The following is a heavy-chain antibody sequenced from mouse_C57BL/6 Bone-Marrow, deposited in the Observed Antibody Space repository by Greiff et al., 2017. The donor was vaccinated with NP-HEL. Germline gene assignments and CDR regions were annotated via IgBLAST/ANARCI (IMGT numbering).Heavy chain of an antibody. V-gene: IGHV5-6*01. CDR1: GFTFSSYG. D-gene: IGHD2-3*01. J-gene: IGHJ1*03. Sequence: VKLVESLKLSCAASGFTFSSYGMSWVRQTPDKRLEWVATISSGGSYTYYPDSVKGRFTISRDNAKNTLYLQMSSLKSEDTAMYYCARHGDGYLWYFDVWGTGTTVTVSS. CDR2: ISSGGSYT. CDR3: ARHGDGYLWYFDV.